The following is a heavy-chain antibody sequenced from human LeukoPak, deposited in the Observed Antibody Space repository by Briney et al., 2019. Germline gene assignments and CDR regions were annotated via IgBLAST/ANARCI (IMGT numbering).Heavy chain of an antibody. CDR1: GGSISSYY. CDR2: IYYSGST. D-gene: IGHD6-13*01. CDR3: ARARDSYSSSWLEITYYYYYYMDV. V-gene: IGHV4-59*01. Sequence: SETLSLTCTVSGGSISSYYWSWIRQPPGKGLEWIGYIYYSGSTNYNPSLKSRVTISVDTSKNQFSLRLSSVTAADTAVYYCARARDSYSSSWLEITYYYYYYMDVWGKGTTVTVSS. J-gene: IGHJ6*03.